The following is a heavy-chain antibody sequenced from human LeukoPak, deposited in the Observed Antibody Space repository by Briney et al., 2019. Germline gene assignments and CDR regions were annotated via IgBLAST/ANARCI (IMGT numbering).Heavy chain of an antibody. CDR1: GFTFSSYG. V-gene: IGHV3-30*18. CDR3: AKDRYSGYEDLDY. D-gene: IGHD5-12*01. J-gene: IGHJ4*02. CDR2: ISYDGSNK. Sequence: GGSLRLSCAASGFTFSSYGMHWVRQAPGKGLEWVAVISYDGSNKYYADSVKGRFTISRDNSKNTLYLQMNGLRAEDTAVYYCAKDRYSGYEDLDYWGQGTLVTVSS.